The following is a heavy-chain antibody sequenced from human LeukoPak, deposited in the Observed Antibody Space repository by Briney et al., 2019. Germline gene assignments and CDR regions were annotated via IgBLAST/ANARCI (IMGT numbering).Heavy chain of an antibody. CDR3: ARDKRTMGSDKPLLGMDV. Sequence: GGSLRLSCAASGFTFSSYGMHWVRQAPGKGLEWVAVISYDGSNKYYADSVKGRFTISRDNSKNTLYLRMNSLRAEDTAVYYCARDKRTMGSDKPLLGMDVWGKGTTVTVSS. D-gene: IGHD2-21*01. CDR2: ISYDGSNK. J-gene: IGHJ6*03. CDR1: GFTFSSYG. V-gene: IGHV3-30*03.